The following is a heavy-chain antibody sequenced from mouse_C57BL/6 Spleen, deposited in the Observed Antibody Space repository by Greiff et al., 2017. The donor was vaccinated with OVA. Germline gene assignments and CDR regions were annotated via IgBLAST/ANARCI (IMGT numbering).Heavy chain of an antibody. D-gene: IGHD1-1*01. Sequence: DVMLVESGEGLVKPGGSLKLSCAASGFTFSSYAMSWVRQTPEKRLEWVAYISSGGDYIYYADTVKGRFTISRDNARNTLYLQMSSLKSEDTAMYYCTRDTITTVCAMDYWGQGTSVTVSS. CDR1: GFTFSSYA. CDR3: TRDTITTVCAMDY. J-gene: IGHJ4*01. V-gene: IGHV5-9-1*02. CDR2: ISSGGDYI.